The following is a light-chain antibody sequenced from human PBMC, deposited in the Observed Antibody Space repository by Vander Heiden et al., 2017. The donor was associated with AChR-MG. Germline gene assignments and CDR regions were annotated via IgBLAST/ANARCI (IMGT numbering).Light chain of an antibody. CDR1: QSVSSSY. J-gene: IGKJ1*01. CDR2: GAS. V-gene: IGKV3-20*01. CDR3: QQYGSSPRT. Sequence: EIVLTQSPGTLSLSPGARATLSCRVSQSVSSSYLAWYQQKPGQAPRLLIYGASSRATGIPDRFSGSGSGTDFTLTISRLEPEDFAVYYCQQYGSSPRTFGQGTKVEIK.